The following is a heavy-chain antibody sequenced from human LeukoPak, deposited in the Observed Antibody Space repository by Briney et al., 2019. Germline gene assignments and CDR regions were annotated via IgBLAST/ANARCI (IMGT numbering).Heavy chain of an antibody. Sequence: SETLSLTCTVSGGSISSSTYYWGWLRQPPGKGLEWIGNIYYSGSTYYNPSLESRVTISVHTSKNQFSLKLRSVTAADTAVYYCARGRTWNHSWFDPWGQGTLVTVSS. D-gene: IGHD1-14*01. CDR3: ARGRTWNHSWFDP. J-gene: IGHJ5*02. CDR1: GGSISSSTYY. CDR2: IYYSGST. V-gene: IGHV4-39*07.